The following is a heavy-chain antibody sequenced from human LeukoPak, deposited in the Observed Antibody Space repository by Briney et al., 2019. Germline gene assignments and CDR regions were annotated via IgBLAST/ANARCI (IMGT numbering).Heavy chain of an antibody. CDR2: ISVGGDAT. D-gene: IGHD1-26*01. CDR3: AKDRRGGSYYAATLDI. V-gene: IGHV3-23*01. J-gene: IGHJ3*02. Sequence: GGSLRLSCAASGFTFRSYAMNWVRQAPGKGLEWVSAISVGGDATYYADSVKGRFTISRDNSKNTLYVQMNSLRVEDTAVYYCAKDRRGGSYYAATLDIWGQGTMVTVSS. CDR1: GFTFRSYA.